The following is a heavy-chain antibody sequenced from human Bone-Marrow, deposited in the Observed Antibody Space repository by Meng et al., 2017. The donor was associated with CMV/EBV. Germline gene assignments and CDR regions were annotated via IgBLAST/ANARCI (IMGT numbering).Heavy chain of an antibody. CDR1: GYTFTGYY. CDR3: ARGPIFGVVPANWFDP. V-gene: IGHV1-2*02. J-gene: IGHJ5*02. CDR2: INPNSGGT. D-gene: IGHD3-3*01. Sequence: ASVKVSCKASGYTFTGYYMHWVRQAPGQGLEWMGWINPNSGGTNYAQKFQGRVTMTRDTSISTAYMELSRLRSDDTAVYYCARGPIFGVVPANWFDPWGQGTRVTGSS.